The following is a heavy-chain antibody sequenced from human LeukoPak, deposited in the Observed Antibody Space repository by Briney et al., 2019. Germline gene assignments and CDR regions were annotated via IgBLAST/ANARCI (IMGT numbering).Heavy chain of an antibody. V-gene: IGHV4-39*07. J-gene: IGHJ4*02. D-gene: IGHD3-16*01. Sequence: SETLSLTCTVSGGSISSSSYYWGWIRQPPGKGLEWIGSIYYSGSTYYNPSRKSRVTISVDTSKNQFSLKLSSVTAADTAVYYCASSGRLGIDYWGQGTLVTVSS. CDR3: ASSGRLGIDY. CDR2: IYYSGST. CDR1: GGSISSSSYY.